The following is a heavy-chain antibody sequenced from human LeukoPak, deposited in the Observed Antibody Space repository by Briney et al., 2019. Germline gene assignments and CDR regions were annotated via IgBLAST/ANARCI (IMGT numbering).Heavy chain of an antibody. CDR1: GGSISSSSYY. CDR2: IYYSEST. Sequence: SETLSLTCTVSGGSISSSSYYWGWIRQPPGKGLEWIGSIYYSESTYYNPSLKSRVTISVDTSKNQFSLKLSSVTAADTAVYYCARDLPSTVSNNWFDPWGQGTLVTVSS. D-gene: IGHD4-17*01. J-gene: IGHJ5*02. CDR3: ARDLPSTVSNNWFDP. V-gene: IGHV4-39*07.